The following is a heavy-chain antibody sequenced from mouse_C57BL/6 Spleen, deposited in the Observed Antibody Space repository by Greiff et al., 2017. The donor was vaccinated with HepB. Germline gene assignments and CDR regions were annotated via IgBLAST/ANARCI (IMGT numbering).Heavy chain of an antibody. D-gene: IGHD1-1*01. V-gene: IGHV1-39*01. CDR1: GYSFTDYN. Sequence: EVQLQESGPELVKPGASVKISCKASGYSFTDYNMNWVKQSNGKSLEWIGVINPNYGTTSYNQKFKGKATLTVDQSSSTAYMQLNSLTSEDSAVYYCARPLYYGSSYAMDYWGQGTSVTVSS. J-gene: IGHJ4*01. CDR3: ARPLYYGSSYAMDY. CDR2: INPNYGTT.